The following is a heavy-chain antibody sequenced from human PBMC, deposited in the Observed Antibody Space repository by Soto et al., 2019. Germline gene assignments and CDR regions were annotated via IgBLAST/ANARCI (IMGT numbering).Heavy chain of an antibody. CDR1: GGSISSGGYY. CDR3: ARDRVNYYESSGYRPDAFDI. J-gene: IGHJ3*02. Sequence: QVQLQESGPGLVKPSQTLSLTCTVSGGSISSGGYYWSWIRQHPGKGLAWIGYIYYSGSTYYNPSLKSRVTISVDTSKNQFSLKLSSVTAADTAVYYCARDRVNYYESSGYRPDAFDIWGQGTMVTVSS. V-gene: IGHV4-31*03. D-gene: IGHD3-22*01. CDR2: IYYSGST.